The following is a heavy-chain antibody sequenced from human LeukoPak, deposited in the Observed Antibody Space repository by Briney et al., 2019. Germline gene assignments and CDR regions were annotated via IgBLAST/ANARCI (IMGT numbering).Heavy chain of an antibody. CDR1: GFALSSHW. Sequence: GGSLRLSCAASGFALSSHWMTWVRQVPGRGPEWVANVNRDGSETYYLDSVKGRFTISKDNAKNSLYLQMNSLRAEDTALYHCARNNGMDVWGQGTTVSVSS. V-gene: IGHV3-7*03. CDR3: ARNNGMDV. J-gene: IGHJ6*02. CDR2: VNRDGSET.